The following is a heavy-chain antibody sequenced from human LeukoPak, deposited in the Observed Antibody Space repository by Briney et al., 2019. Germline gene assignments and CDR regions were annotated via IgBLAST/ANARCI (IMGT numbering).Heavy chain of an antibody. Sequence: GGSLRLSCEASGFTFSNYWMSWVRQAPGKGLEWVANIKQDGSEKYYVDSVKGRFTISRDNSKNTLYLQMNSLRPEDTAVYYCAKDSKRWKTYYYEAGSYYFDYWGQGTRVTVSS. J-gene: IGHJ4*02. V-gene: IGHV3-7*01. CDR3: AKDSKRWKTYYYEAGSYYFDY. CDR2: IKQDGSEK. CDR1: GFTFSNYW. D-gene: IGHD3-10*01.